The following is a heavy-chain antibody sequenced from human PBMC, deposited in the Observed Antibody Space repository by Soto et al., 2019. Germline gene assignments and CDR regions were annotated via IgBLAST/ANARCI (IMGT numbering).Heavy chain of an antibody. D-gene: IGHD6-6*01. J-gene: IGHJ4*02. Sequence: GGSLRLSCAVSAFTFTNYAMHWVRQAPGKGLEWVAVIWSDGTNTYYVDSVRDRFTISRDNSKDTLYLQMNSLRVDDTAVYYCARGPHRIAAISPRYFFAYWGRGALFTVSS. V-gene: IGHV3-33*01. CDR1: AFTFTNYA. CDR2: IWSDGTNT. CDR3: ARGPHRIAAISPRYFFAY.